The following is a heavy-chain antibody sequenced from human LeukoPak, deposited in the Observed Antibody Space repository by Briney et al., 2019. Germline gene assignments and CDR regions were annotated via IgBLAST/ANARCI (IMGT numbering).Heavy chain of an antibody. J-gene: IGHJ5*02. CDR2: IYYSGST. CDR3: AGVGYHDDSSYNWFDP. V-gene: IGHV4-59*01. Sequence: SETLSLTCTVSGGSISSYYWSWIRQPPGKGLEWIGYIYYSGSTNYNPSLKSRVTISVDTSKNQFSLKLSSVTAADTAVYYCAGVGYHDDSSYNWFDPWGQGTLVTVSS. D-gene: IGHD3-22*01. CDR1: GGSISSYY.